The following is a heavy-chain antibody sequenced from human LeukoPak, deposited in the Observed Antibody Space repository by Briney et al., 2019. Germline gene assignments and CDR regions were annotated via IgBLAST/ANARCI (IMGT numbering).Heavy chain of an antibody. D-gene: IGHD1-26*01. CDR3: ARSSGSYNVFEY. J-gene: IGHJ4*02. CDR2: FYYSGST. CDR1: GGSISSRNFS. V-gene: IGHV4-39*01. Sequence: SETLSLTCTVSGGSISSRNFSWGWIRQPPGKGLEWIGNFYYSGSTYYNPSLKRRATVSGDISKNQLSLKLSSVTAADTAVYFCARSSGSYNVFEYWGQGTLVTVSS.